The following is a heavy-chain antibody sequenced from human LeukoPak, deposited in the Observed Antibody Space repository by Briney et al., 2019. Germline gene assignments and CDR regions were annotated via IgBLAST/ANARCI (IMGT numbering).Heavy chain of an antibody. Sequence: GGSLRLSCAASGFTFNNYAMSWVRQAQGKLLEWFSAITGSGDDTYHADSVKGRFTISRDNSKNTLYLQMNSLRAEDTAVYYCAKGSRNSRPYYFDFWGQGTLVTVSS. CDR2: ITGSGDDT. CDR3: AKGSRNSRPYYFDF. CDR1: GFTFNNYA. D-gene: IGHD6-19*01. V-gene: IGHV3-23*01. J-gene: IGHJ4*02.